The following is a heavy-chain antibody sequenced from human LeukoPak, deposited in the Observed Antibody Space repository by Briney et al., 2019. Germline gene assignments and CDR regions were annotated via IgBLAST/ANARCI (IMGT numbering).Heavy chain of an antibody. CDR1: GFTFSSYG. CDR2: ISYDGSNK. CDR3: AKDSSGGHFDY. D-gene: IGHD2-15*01. Sequence: GGSLRLSCAASGFTFSSYGMHWVRQAPGKGLEWVAVISYDGSNKYYADSVKGRFTISRDNSKNTLYPQMNSLRAEDTAVYYCAKDSSGGHFDYWGQGTLVTVSS. V-gene: IGHV3-30*18. J-gene: IGHJ4*02.